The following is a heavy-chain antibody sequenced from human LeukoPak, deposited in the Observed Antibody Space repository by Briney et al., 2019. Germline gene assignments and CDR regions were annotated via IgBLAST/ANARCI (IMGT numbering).Heavy chain of an antibody. Sequence: PSETLSLTCAVYGGSFSGYYWSWIRQPPGKGLEWIGEINHSGSTNYNPSLKSRVTISVDTSKNQFSLKLSSVTAADTAVYYCARAAQGYSYGSYYYYYMDVWGKGTTVTVSS. J-gene: IGHJ6*03. CDR3: ARAAQGYSYGSYYYYYMDV. D-gene: IGHD5-18*01. CDR2: INHSGST. CDR1: GGSFSGYY. V-gene: IGHV4-34*01.